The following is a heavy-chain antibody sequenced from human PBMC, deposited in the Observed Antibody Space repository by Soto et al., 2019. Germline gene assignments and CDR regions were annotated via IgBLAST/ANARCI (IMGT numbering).Heavy chain of an antibody. V-gene: IGHV3-64D*06. Sequence: GGSLRLSCSASGFAFSTFAMRWVRQAPDKGLHHVSAVSNHGGSTYYADSVKGRFTMSRDNSKSTLFLEMNSLSPEDTGVYYCAKSFVSSIRGFSYYYGWDVWGQGTTVTVSS. CDR3: AKSFVSSIRGFSYYYGWDV. D-gene: IGHD3-16*01. CDR1: GFAFSTFA. J-gene: IGHJ6*02. CDR2: VSNHGGST.